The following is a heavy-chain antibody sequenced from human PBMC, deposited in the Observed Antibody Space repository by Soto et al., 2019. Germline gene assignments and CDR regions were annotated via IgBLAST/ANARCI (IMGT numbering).Heavy chain of an antibody. CDR3: ARNRKSSGGFWGDAFDP. V-gene: IGHV4-31*03. D-gene: IGHD1-26*01. J-gene: IGHJ5*02. CDR2: ISYSGIT. CDR1: GASISSGGYY. Sequence: SETLSLTCTVSGASISSGGYYWSWIRQHPGKDLEWIGYISYSGITYYNPSLKSRLSISVDRSTNQFSLKLSSVTAADTAVYYCARNRKSSGGFWGDAFDPWGQGTLVTVSS.